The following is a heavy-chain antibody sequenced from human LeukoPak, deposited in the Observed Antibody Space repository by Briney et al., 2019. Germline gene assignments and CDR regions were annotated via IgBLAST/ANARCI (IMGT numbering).Heavy chain of an antibody. CDR3: ASFRFGSGSYYNPPYYFDY. D-gene: IGHD3-10*01. CDR1: GGSISSGDYY. V-gene: IGHV4-30-4*01. J-gene: IGHJ4*02. Sequence: SETLSLTCTVSGGSISSGDYYWSWIRQPPGKGLEWIGYIYYSGSTYYNPSLKSRVTISVDTSKNQFSLKLSSVTAADTAVYYCASFRFGSGSYYNPPYYFDYWGQGTLVTVSS. CDR2: IYYSGST.